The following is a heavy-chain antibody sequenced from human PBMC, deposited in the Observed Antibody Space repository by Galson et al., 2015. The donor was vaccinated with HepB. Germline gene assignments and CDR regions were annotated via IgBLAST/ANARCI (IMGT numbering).Heavy chain of an antibody. Sequence: SLRLSCAASGFTFRSYNMNWVRQTPGKGLEWVSSISSSSSYIYYADSVKGRFTISRDNAKNTLYLQMNSVRVEDTAIYYCARGSGYYSGSDYWGQGTLVTVSS. V-gene: IGHV3-21*01. CDR1: GFTFRSYN. CDR3: ARGSGYYSGSDY. J-gene: IGHJ4*02. CDR2: ISSSSSYI. D-gene: IGHD3-22*01.